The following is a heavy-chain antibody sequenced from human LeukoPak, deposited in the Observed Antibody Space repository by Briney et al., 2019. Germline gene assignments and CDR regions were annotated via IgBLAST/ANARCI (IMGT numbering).Heavy chain of an antibody. CDR3: AKGHSSSWFINYYYYGMDV. V-gene: IGHV3-30-3*01. Sequence: PGGSLRLSCAASGFIFSTFAMPWVRQAPGKGLEWVAVMSYDGGHIYYADSVKGRFTISRDNSKNTLYLQMNSLRAEDTAVYYCAKGHSSSWFINYYYYGMDVWGQGTTVTVSS. J-gene: IGHJ6*02. CDR1: GFIFSTFA. D-gene: IGHD6-13*01. CDR2: MSYDGGHI.